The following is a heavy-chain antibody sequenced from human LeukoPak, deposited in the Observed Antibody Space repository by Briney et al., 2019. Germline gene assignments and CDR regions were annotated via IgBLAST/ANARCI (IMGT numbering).Heavy chain of an antibody. D-gene: IGHD3-22*01. CDR3: ARHRGNGSYDY. J-gene: IGHJ4*02. CDR1: GYSFTSYW. CDR2: IYPGDSDT. Sequence: GEALKISCKGSGYSFTSYWIGWGRQMPGKGLELMGIIYPGDSDTRYSPSFQGQVTISADKSLSTAYLQWSSLKASDTAMYYCARHRGNGSYDYWGQGTLVTVSS. V-gene: IGHV5-51*01.